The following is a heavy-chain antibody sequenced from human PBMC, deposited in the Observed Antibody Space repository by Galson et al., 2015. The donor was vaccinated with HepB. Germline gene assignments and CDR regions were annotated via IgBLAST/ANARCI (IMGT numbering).Heavy chain of an antibody. D-gene: IGHD2-15*01. CDR1: GFTFSRYS. CDR3: ARTSGHFDY. J-gene: IGHJ4*01. Sequence: SLRLSCAASGFTFSRYSMHWVRQAPGKGLVWVSRINSDGSSTNYADSVKGRFTISRDNAKNTLYLQMNSLRAEDTAVYYCARTSGHFDYWGHGTLVTVSS. V-gene: IGHV3-74*01. CDR2: INSDGSST.